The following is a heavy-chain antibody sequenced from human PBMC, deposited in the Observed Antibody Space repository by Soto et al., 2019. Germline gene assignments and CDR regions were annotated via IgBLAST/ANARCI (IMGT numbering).Heavy chain of an antibody. J-gene: IGHJ3*02. CDR1: GYTLTELS. Sequence: RASVKVSCKVSGYTLTELSMHWVRQAPGKGLEWMGGFDPEDGETIYAQKFQGRVTMTEDTSTDTAYMELSSLRSEDTAVYYCATAGLRWTTKDDAFDIWGQGTMVTVSS. V-gene: IGHV1-24*01. D-gene: IGHD4-17*01. CDR2: FDPEDGET. CDR3: ATAGLRWTTKDDAFDI.